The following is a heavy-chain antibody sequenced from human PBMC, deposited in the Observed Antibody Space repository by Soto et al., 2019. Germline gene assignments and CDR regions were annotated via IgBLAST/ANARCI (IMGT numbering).Heavy chain of an antibody. CDR2: INPSGGST. D-gene: IGHD3-9*01. V-gene: IGHV1-46*01. J-gene: IGHJ6*02. Sequence: QVQLVQSGAEVKKPGASVKVSCKASGYTFTSYYMHWVRQAPGQGLEWMGIINPSGGSTSYAQKFQGRVTMTRDTSTSTVYMELSSLRSEDTAVYYCARAVILTGYYIPPGMDVWGQGTTVTVSS. CDR3: ARAVILTGYYIPPGMDV. CDR1: GYTFTSYY.